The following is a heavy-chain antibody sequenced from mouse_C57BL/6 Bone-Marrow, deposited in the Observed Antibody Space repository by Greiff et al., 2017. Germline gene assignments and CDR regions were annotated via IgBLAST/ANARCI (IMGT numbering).Heavy chain of an antibody. J-gene: IGHJ4*01. Sequence: VQLQQSGAELVRPGASVTLSCTASGFNIKDDYMHWVKQRPEQGLEWIGWIDPENGDTEYASKFQGKATITADTSSNTAYLQLSSLTSEDTAVYYCTLPGMDYWGQGTSVTVSS. V-gene: IGHV14-4*01. CDR1: GFNIKDDY. CDR2: IDPENGDT. CDR3: TLPGMDY.